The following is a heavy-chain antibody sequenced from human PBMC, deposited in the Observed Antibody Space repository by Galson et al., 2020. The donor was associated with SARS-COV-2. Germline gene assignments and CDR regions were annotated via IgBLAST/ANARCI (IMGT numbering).Heavy chain of an antibody. CDR3: ARAIGDYVGWFDP. D-gene: IGHD4-17*01. V-gene: IGHV4-30-4*07. J-gene: IGHJ5*02. CDR1: GGSISSGGYS. CDR2: IYYSGST. Sequence: SQTLSLTCAVSGGSISSGGYSWSWIRQPPGKGLEWIGYIYYSGSTYYNPSLKSRVTISVDTSKNQFSLKLSSVTAADTAVYYCARAIGDYVGWFDPWGQGTRVTVSS.